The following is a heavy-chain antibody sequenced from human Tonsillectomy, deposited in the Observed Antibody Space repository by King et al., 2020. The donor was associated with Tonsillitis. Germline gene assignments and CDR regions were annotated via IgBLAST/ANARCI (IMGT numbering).Heavy chain of an antibody. CDR1: GGSISSSSYY. J-gene: IGHJ4*02. CDR3: AGLWRLEATGGL. Sequence: QLQESGPGLVKPSETLSLTCTVSGGSISSSSYYWGWIRQPPGKGLEWIGSIYYSGTTYYNPSLKSRVTISVDTSKNQFSLKLSSVTAADTAVYYCAGLWRLEATGGLRGQGTLVTVSS. D-gene: IGHD5-12*01. V-gene: IGHV4-39*07. CDR2: IYYSGTT.